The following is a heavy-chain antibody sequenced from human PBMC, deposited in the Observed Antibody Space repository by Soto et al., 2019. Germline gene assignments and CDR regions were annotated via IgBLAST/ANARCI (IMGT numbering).Heavy chain of an antibody. V-gene: IGHV3-73*01. CDR3: SRHEEGRRMVFYGMDV. J-gene: IGHJ6*02. CDR2: VRSKIHNYAT. D-gene: IGHD2-8*01. CDR1: GFTFSRSD. Sequence: GGSLRLSCSASGFTFSRSDLHWVRQAPGKGLEWVGRVRSKIHNYATSFADSVRGRFTNSRNDSDNTVSLEMSGLKSEDTALYYCSRHEEGRRMVFYGMDVWGQGTTVTVSS.